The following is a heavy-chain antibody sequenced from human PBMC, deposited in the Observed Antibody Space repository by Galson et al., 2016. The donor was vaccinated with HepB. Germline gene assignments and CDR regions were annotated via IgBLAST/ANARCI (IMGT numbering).Heavy chain of an antibody. D-gene: IGHD2-21*01. V-gene: IGHV3-7*04. CDR1: GFTFNLYY. CDR2: IKQDGSEK. J-gene: IGHJ6*03. CDR3: GRDGISGSGPIVAYSSYMDV. Sequence: SLRLSCAASGFTFNLYYMSWVRQAPGRGLEWVANIKQDGSEKYYVDSVKGRFTISRDNANNSLHLQMSSLRAEDTAVYYCGRDGISGSGPIVAYSSYMDVWGKGTTVTVSS.